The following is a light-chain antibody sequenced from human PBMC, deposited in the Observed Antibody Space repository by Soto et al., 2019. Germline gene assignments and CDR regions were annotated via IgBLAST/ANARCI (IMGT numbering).Light chain of an antibody. J-gene: IGKJ5*01. CDR1: QGISSY. V-gene: IGKV1-9*01. CDR3: KQLNSYPLT. Sequence: DIQLTQSPSSLSASVGDRVTITCRASQGISSYLAWYQQKPGKAPKLLIYAASTLQSGVQSRFSGSGSGTDFTLTIRSLQPEDFATYYCKQLNSYPLTVGQGTRLEIK. CDR2: AAS.